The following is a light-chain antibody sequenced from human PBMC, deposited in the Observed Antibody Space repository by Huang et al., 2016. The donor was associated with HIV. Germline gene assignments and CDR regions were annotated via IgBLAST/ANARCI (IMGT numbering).Light chain of an antibody. CDR3: HQYNNWPPWT. CDR2: GAS. V-gene: IGKV3-15*01. CDR1: QSVGSN. J-gene: IGKJ1*01. Sequence: EIVMTQSPATLSVSPGERATLSCRASQSVGSNLAWYQQKPGQAPRRLIYGASTRATGIPARFSVSASGTEFTLTISSLQSEDFAVYYCHQYNNWPPWTFGQGTKVEIK.